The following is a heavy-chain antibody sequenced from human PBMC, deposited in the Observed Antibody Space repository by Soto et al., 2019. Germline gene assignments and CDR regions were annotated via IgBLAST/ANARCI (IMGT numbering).Heavy chain of an antibody. CDR3: AKVGADSSGWYHTPDFDY. J-gene: IGHJ4*02. V-gene: IGHV3-23*01. CDR2: ISGSGGST. CDR1: GFTFSSYA. Sequence: PGGSLRLSCAASGFTFSSYAMHWVRQAPGKGLEWVSAISGSGGSTYYADSVKGRFTISRDNSKNTLYLQMNSLRAEDTAVYYCAKVGADSSGWYHTPDFDYWGQGTLVTVSS. D-gene: IGHD6-19*01.